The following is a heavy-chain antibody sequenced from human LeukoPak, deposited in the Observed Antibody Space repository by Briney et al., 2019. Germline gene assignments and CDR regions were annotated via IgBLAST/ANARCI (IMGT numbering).Heavy chain of an antibody. CDR2: TSYDGSNK. CDR3: AKDRGFGVFFQYYFDY. CDR1: GFTFSNYG. D-gene: IGHD3-10*01. V-gene: IGHV3-30*18. Sequence: GGSLRLSCAASGFTFSNYGMHWVRQAPGKGLEWVAVTSYDGSNKYYADSVKGRFTISRDNSKNTLYLQMNSLRAEDTAVYYCAKDRGFGVFFQYYFDYWGQGTLVTVSS. J-gene: IGHJ4*02.